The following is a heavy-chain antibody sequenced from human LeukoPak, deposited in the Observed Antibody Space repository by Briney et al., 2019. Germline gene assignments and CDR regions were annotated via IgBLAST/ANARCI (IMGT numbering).Heavy chain of an antibody. CDR1: GGSVSTTHW. Sequence: PSETLSLTCVVSGGSVSTTHWWTWVRQPPGKGLEWIGDIFHSGTTNYNPSLKSRVTISVGTSKNQFSLNLRSVTAADTAVYYCARASYCSAGSCHSFWFDPWGQGNLVTVSS. D-gene: IGHD2-15*01. CDR3: ARASYCSAGSCHSFWFDP. CDR2: IFHSGTT. V-gene: IGHV4/OR15-8*01. J-gene: IGHJ5*02.